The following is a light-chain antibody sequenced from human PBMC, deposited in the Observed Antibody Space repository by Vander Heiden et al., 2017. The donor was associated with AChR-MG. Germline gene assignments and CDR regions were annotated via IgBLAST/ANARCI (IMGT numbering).Light chain of an antibody. J-gene: IGKJ1*01. CDR3: QQAHSFPRT. Sequence: DIQMTQSPSSVSASVGDRVTITCRASQGIDSWLAWYQQKPGIAPKLLIYAASSWHSGVPSRFSGSGSGTDFTLTITSLQPEDFATYYCQQAHSFPRTFGQGTNVEVK. CDR2: AAS. CDR1: QGIDSW. V-gene: IGKV1D-12*01.